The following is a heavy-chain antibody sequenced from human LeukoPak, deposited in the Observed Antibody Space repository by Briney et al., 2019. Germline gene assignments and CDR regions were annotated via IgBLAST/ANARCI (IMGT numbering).Heavy chain of an antibody. J-gene: IGHJ1*01. CDR3: ARAVAAAGTGAEYFQH. CDR1: GYTFTGYY. CDR2: INPNSGGT. V-gene: IGHV1-2*02. Sequence: ASVKVSCKASGYTFTGYYMHWVRQAPGQGLEWMGWINPNSGGTNYAQKFQGRVTMTRDTSISTAYMEPSRLRSDDTAVYYCARAVAAAGTGAEYFQHWGQGTLVTVSS. D-gene: IGHD6-13*01.